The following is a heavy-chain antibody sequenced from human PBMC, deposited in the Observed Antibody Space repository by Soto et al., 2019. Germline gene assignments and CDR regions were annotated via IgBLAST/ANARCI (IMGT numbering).Heavy chain of an antibody. CDR2: ISGSGGTT. V-gene: IGHV3-23*01. J-gene: IGHJ5*02. D-gene: IGHD3-3*01. CDR3: ENEFCVFWTPSTCFAP. Sequence: EVQLLESGGGLIQPGGSLRLSCAASGFTFSSYVMSWVRQTPGRGLEWVSVISGSGGTTYYADSVKGRFTISRDNSKNTLYLQMASQPGEDTAVNYCENEFCVFWTPSTCFAPWGQGTLVTVPS. CDR1: GFTFSSYV.